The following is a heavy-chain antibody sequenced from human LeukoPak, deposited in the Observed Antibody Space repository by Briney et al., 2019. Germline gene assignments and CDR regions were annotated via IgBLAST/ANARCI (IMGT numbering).Heavy chain of an antibody. V-gene: IGHV7-4-1*02. CDR3: ARSAGWLLRPYYFDY. Sequence: ASVKVSCKASGGTFSSYAISWVRQAPGQGLEWMGWINTNTGNPTYAQGFTGRFVFSLDTSVSTAYLQISSLKAEDTAVYYCARSAGWLLRPYYFDYGGQGTLVTVSS. D-gene: IGHD3-22*01. CDR1: GGTFSSYA. J-gene: IGHJ4*02. CDR2: INTNTGNP.